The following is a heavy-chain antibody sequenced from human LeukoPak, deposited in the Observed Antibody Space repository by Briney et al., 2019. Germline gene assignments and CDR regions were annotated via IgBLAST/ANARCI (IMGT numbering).Heavy chain of an antibody. J-gene: IGHJ4*02. CDR1: RYTLTELS. CDR3: ATTGPIWSGPAGFDY. Sequence: ASVKVSCKVSRYTLTELSMHWVRQAPGKGLEWMGGFDPEDGETIYAQKFQGRVTMTEDTSTGTAYMELSSLRSEDTAVYYCATTGPIWSGPAGFDYWGQGTLVTVSS. V-gene: IGHV1-24*01. D-gene: IGHD3-3*01. CDR2: FDPEDGET.